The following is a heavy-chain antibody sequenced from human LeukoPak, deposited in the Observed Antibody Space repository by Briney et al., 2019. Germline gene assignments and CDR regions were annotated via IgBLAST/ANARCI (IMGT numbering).Heavy chain of an antibody. CDR2: ISSSSSYI. Sequence: GGSLRLSCAASGFTFSSYSMNWVRQAPGKGLEWVSSISSSSSYIYYADSVKGRFTISRDNAKNSLYLHMNSLRAEDTAVYYCARETNFYRYMDVWGKGTTVTVSS. CDR3: ARETNFYRYMDV. V-gene: IGHV3-21*01. D-gene: IGHD3-3*01. CDR1: GFTFSSYS. J-gene: IGHJ6*03.